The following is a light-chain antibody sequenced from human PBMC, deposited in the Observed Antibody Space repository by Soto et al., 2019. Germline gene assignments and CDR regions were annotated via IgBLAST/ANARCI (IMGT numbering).Light chain of an antibody. CDR1: SSNIGAGYD. CDR2: ADN. V-gene: IGLV1-40*01. Sequence: QSVLTQTPSVSGAAGQKITISCTGSSSNIGAGYDVHWYQQVPGAAPRLLIYADNNRPSGVPDRFSASKSGTSASLAITGLQGEDEANYYCSSYAGSNNFVFGTGTKVTVL. CDR3: SSYAGSNNFV. J-gene: IGLJ1*01.